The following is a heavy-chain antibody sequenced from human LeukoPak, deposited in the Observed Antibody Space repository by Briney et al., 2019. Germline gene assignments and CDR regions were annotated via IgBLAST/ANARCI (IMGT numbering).Heavy chain of an antibody. CDR2: IIPIFGTA. CDR1: GGTFSSYA. J-gene: IGHJ5*02. Sequence: ASVKVSCKASGGTFSSYAISWVGQAPGQGLEWMGGIIPIFGTANYAQKFQGRVTITTDESTSTAYMELSSLRSEDTAVYYCAMVVPAATGRWFDPWGQGTLVTVSS. V-gene: IGHV1-69*05. D-gene: IGHD2-2*01. CDR3: AMVVPAATGRWFDP.